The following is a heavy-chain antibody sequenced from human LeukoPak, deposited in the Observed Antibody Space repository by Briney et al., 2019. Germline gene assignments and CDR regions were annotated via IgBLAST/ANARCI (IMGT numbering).Heavy chain of an antibody. D-gene: IGHD3-16*01. CDR3: ARQLRGYLGGDAFDI. CDR2: ISGSGGST. J-gene: IGHJ3*02. Sequence: GGSLRLSCAASGFTFSSYAMSWVRQAPGKGLEWVSAISGSGGSTYYADSVKGRFTISRDNSKNTLYLQMNSLRAEDTAVYYCARQLRGYLGGDAFDIWGQGTMVTVSS. V-gene: IGHV3-23*01. CDR1: GFTFSSYA.